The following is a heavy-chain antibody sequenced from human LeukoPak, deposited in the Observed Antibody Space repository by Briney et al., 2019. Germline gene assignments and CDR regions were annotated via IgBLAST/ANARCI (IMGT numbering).Heavy chain of an antibody. J-gene: IGHJ4*02. CDR3: AKGHERFLEWFHVLGY. Sequence: PGGSLRLSCAASGFTFSSYAMSWVRQAPGKGLEWVSAISGSGGSTYYADSVKGRFTISRDNSKNTLYLQMNSLRAEDTAVYYCAKGHERFLEWFHVLGYWGQGTLVTVSS. CDR1: GFTFSSYA. D-gene: IGHD3-3*01. CDR2: ISGSGGST. V-gene: IGHV3-23*01.